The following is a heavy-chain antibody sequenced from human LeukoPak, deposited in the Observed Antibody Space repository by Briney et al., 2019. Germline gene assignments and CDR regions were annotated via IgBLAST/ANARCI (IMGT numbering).Heavy chain of an antibody. CDR3: ARVAPQPYCSTTSCFLDY. CDR2: ISSNGGST. V-gene: IGHV3-64*01. Sequence: PGGSLRLSCAASGFTFSSYAMHWVRQAPGKGLEYVSAISSNGGSTYYANSVKGRFTISRDNSKNMLYLQMGSLRAEDMAVYSCARVAPQPYCSTTSCFLDYWGQGTLVTVSS. CDR1: GFTFSSYA. D-gene: IGHD2-2*01. J-gene: IGHJ4*02.